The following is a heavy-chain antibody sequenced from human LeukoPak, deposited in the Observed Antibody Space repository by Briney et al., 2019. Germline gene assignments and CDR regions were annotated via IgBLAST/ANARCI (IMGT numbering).Heavy chain of an antibody. CDR2: IYSGGST. D-gene: IGHD3-16*01. CDR3: ASYDYVWGSPFDY. Sequence: GGSLRLSCAASGFTLSTYSMNWVRQAPGKGLEWVSVIYSGGSTYYADPVKGRFTISRDNSKNTLYLQMNSLRAEDTAVYYCASYDYVWGSPFDYWGQGTLVTVSS. J-gene: IGHJ4*02. V-gene: IGHV3-53*01. CDR1: GFTLSTYS.